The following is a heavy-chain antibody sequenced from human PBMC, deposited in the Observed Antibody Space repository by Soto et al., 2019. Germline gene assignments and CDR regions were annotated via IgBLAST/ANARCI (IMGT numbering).Heavy chain of an antibody. CDR2: IYYSGST. CDR3: ARIGTFTVTTLDYYYYGMDV. Sequence: SSETLSLTCTVSGGSISSYYWSWIRQPPWKGLEWIGYIYYSGSTNYNPSLKSRVTISVDTSKIQFSLKLSSVTAADTAVYYCARIGTFTVTTLDYYYYGMDVWGQGTTVT. J-gene: IGHJ6*02. D-gene: IGHD4-17*01. V-gene: IGHV4-59*08. CDR1: GGSISSYY.